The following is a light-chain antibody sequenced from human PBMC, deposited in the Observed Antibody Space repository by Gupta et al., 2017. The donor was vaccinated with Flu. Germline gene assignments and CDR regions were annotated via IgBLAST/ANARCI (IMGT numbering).Light chain of an antibody. V-gene: IGKV1-5*03. CDR3: QQDHTYPYT. J-gene: IGKJ2*01. CDR2: KAS. CDR1: QSISSW. Sequence: PYTLSAFVGDRVTITCRASQSISSWLAWYQQKPGKAPKVLIYKASSLESGVPSRFSGSGSGTEFTLTISSLQPDDFATYYCQQDHTYPYTFGQGTKMEMK.